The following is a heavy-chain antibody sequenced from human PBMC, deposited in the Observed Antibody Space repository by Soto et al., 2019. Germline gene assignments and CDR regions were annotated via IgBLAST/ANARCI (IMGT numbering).Heavy chain of an antibody. V-gene: IGHV3-23*01. CDR3: ASRRGSSGWYRWFDP. CDR2: ISDNGIKT. J-gene: IGHJ5*02. Sequence: EVQLLESGGGLVQPGGSLRLSCAGSGSTFSDYAMNWVRQAPGKGLEWVSVISDNGIKTYYADSVKGRFTISRDNSKNTLYLQMNSLRAEDTAVYYCASRRGSSGWYRWFDPWDQGTLVTVSS. D-gene: IGHD6-19*01. CDR1: GSTFSDYA.